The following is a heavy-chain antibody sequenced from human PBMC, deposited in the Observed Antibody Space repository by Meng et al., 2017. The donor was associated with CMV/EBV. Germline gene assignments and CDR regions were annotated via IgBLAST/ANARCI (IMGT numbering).Heavy chain of an antibody. D-gene: IGHD6-6*01. Sequence: GESLKISCAASGFTFSSYSMNWVRQAPGKGLEWVSYISSSSSNIYYADSVKGRFTISRDNAKNSLYLQMNSLRAEDTAVYYCARDERIAARPPSFDYWGQGTLVTVSS. J-gene: IGHJ4*02. CDR1: GFTFSSYS. V-gene: IGHV3-21*01. CDR2: ISSSSSNI. CDR3: ARDERIAARPPSFDY.